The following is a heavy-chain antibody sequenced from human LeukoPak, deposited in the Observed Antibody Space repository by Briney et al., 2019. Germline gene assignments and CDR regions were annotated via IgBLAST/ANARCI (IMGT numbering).Heavy chain of an antibody. V-gene: IGHV4-30-4*01. Sequence: PSETLSLTCTVSGGSISSGDYYWSWIRQPPGKGLEWIGYIYYSGSTYYNPSLKSRVTISVDTSKNQFSLKLSSVTAADTAVYYCADILRGYYYGMDVWGPRDHGHRLL. J-gene: IGHJ6*01. CDR2: IYYSGST. CDR1: GGSISSGDYY. CDR3: ADILRGYYYGMDV. D-gene: IGHD1-26*01.